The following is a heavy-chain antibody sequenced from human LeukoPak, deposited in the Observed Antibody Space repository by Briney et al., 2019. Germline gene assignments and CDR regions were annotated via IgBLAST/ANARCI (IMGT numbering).Heavy chain of an antibody. J-gene: IGHJ4*02. CDR1: GYTFTGYY. CDR2: INPNSGGT. CDR3: ARVSGESLYSSSWYSFDY. D-gene: IGHD6-13*01. V-gene: IGHV1-2*02. Sequence: GASVKVSCKASGYTFTGYYMHWVRQAPGQGLEWMGWINPNSGGTNYAQKFQGRVTMTRDTSISTAYMELSRLRSDDTAVYYCARVSGESLYSSSWYSFDYWGQGTLVTVSS.